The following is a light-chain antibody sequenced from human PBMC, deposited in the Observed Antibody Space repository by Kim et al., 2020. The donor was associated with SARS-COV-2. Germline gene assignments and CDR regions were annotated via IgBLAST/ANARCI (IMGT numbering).Light chain of an antibody. V-gene: IGKV3-20*01. Sequence: PGERAATPSSGSQKTNNNNLAWYQQKPGQAPRLIIYGASSRATGILDRFSGSGSGAEFTLTISRLESEDCAVYYCQLYGSWPRITFGEGTKVEIK. CDR1: QKTNNNN. CDR3: QLYGSWPRIT. J-gene: IGKJ4*02. CDR2: GAS.